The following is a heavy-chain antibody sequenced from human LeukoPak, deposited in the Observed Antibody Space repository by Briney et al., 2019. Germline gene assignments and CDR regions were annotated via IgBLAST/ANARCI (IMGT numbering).Heavy chain of an antibody. D-gene: IGHD6-19*01. CDR2: IIPIFGRA. CDR3: ARPNYSDGWYELYAFDI. CDR1: GGTFSSYA. J-gene: IGHJ3*02. Sequence: ASVKVSCKASGGTFSSYAMSWVRQARGQGLEYRGGIIPIFGRANCAQNLRGRVTITADNSTSTAYMELSRLRSEDPDVYYCARPNYSDGWYELYAFDIWGQGTMITVSS. V-gene: IGHV1-69*06.